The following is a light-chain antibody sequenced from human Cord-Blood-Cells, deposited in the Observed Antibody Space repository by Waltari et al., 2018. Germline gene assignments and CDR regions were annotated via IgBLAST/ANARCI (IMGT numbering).Light chain of an antibody. Sequence: DIVMTQSPLSLPVTPGEPASISCRSSQSLLHSNGYNYLDWYLQKPGQSPQLLIYLGSNRASGVPDRCSGSGSGTDFTLKISRVEAEDVGVDDCMQALQTPLTFGGGTKVEIK. CDR1: QSLLHSNGYNY. CDR3: MQALQTPLT. CDR2: LGS. J-gene: IGKJ4*01. V-gene: IGKV2-28*01.